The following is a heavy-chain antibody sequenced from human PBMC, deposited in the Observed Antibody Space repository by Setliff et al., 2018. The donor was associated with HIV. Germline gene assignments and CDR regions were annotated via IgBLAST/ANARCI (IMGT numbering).Heavy chain of an antibody. Sequence: SETLSLTCTVSGGSISSSSYYWGWIRQPPGKGLEWIGSIYYSGDTYYNPSLKSRVTISVDTSKNQFSLKLSSVTAADTAVYYCARDHMVVTATAGFYYYGMDVWGQGTTVTVSS. CDR1: GGSISSSSYY. J-gene: IGHJ6*02. CDR2: IYYSGDT. CDR3: ARDHMVVTATAGFYYYGMDV. D-gene: IGHD2-21*02. V-gene: IGHV4-39*07.